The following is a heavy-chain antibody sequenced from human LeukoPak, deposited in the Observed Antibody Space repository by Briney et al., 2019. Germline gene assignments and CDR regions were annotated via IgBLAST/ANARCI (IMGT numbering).Heavy chain of an antibody. J-gene: IGHJ4*02. D-gene: IGHD5-18*01. CDR3: ARGPWIQLWSYRPLDY. CDR1: GASISIISYY. CDR2: INHSGST. V-gene: IGHV4-39*07. Sequence: PSETLSLTCTVSGASISIISYYWGWIRQPPGKGLEWIGEINHSGSTNYNPSLKSRVTISVDTSKNQFSLKLSSVTAADTAVYYCARGPWIQLWSYRPLDYWGQGTLVTVSS.